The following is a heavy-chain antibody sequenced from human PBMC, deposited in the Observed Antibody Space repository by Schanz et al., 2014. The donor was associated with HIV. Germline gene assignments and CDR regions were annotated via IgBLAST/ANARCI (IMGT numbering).Heavy chain of an antibody. J-gene: IGHJ6*02. CDR2: ISISGETT. CDR3: ARDLQGLARQGGMDV. CDR1: GFTFSSHA. D-gene: IGHD6-6*01. Sequence: EVQLLESGGGLVEPGESLRLSCAVSGFTFSSHAMTWVRQAPGKGLEWVSGISISGETTYYADSVKGRFTISRDNSKNTLYLQMNSLRADDTAVYYCARDLQGLARQGGMDVWGQGTTVTVSS. V-gene: IGHV3-23*01.